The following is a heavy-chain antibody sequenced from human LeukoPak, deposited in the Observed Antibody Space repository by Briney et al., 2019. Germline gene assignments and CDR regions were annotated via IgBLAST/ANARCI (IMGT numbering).Heavy chain of an antibody. J-gene: IGHJ3*02. CDR2: KYYSGSA. V-gene: IGHV4-31*03. Sequence: KASQTLSLTCSVSGVSISDGRYYWTWIRQHPGQGLEWIGYKYYSGSANYNPSLKSRLTISVDASKKQFSLQLSSVTAADTAMYYCAAPYCSSISCLDVFNIWGQGTMVTVSS. D-gene: IGHD2-2*01. CDR1: GVSISDGRYY. CDR3: AAPYCSSISCLDVFNI.